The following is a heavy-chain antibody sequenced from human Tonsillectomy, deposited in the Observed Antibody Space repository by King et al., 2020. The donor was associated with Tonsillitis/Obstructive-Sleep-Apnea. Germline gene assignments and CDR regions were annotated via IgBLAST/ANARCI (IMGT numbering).Heavy chain of an antibody. V-gene: IGHV4-31*03. CDR3: ARTDYGDLADHFDY. Sequence: VQLQESGPGLVKPSQTLSLTCTVSGGSISSGGYYWSWIRQHPGKGLEWIVYIYYSGSTYYNPSLKSRVTISVDTSKNQFSLKLSSVTAADTAVYYCARTDYGDLADHFDYWGQGTLVTVSS. CDR2: IYYSGST. D-gene: IGHD4-17*01. J-gene: IGHJ4*02. CDR1: GGSISSGGYY.